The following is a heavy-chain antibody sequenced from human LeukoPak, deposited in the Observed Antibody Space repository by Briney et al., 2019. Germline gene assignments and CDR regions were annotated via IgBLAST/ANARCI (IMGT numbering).Heavy chain of an antibody. CDR1: GYSFTSFW. CDR2: IYPGDSDT. CDR3: ARRGIAVAGYYYGMDV. V-gene: IGHV5-51*01. D-gene: IGHD6-19*01. Sequence: GESLKISCQGSGYSFTSFWIGWVRQMPGKGLEWMGIIYPGDSDTRYSPSFQGQVTISADKSISTAYLQWSSLKASDTAMYYCARRGIAVAGYYYGMDVWGQGTTVTVSS. J-gene: IGHJ6*02.